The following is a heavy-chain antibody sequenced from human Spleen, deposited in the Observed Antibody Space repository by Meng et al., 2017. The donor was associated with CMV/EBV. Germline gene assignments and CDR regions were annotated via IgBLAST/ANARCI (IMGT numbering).Heavy chain of an antibody. CDR2: ISWNSGSI. V-gene: IGHV3-9*01. J-gene: IGHJ6*02. D-gene: IGHD2-2*01. Sequence: GGSLRLSCAASGFSFDDYAMHWVRQAPGKGLEWVAGISWNSGSIGQADSVKGRFIISRDNAKNSSYLHLNSLRPEDTALFYCVKDKSSSWYGGNYGLDVWGQGTTVTVSS. CDR1: GFSFDDYA. CDR3: VKDKSSSWYGGNYGLDV.